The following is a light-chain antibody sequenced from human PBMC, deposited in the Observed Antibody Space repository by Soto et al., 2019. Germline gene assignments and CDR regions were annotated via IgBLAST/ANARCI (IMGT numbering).Light chain of an antibody. V-gene: IGKV3-20*01. Sequence: EIVLTQSPATLSLSPGERATLSCRASQSVNNFLAWYQQRPGQAPRLLMYEASNRATGIPDRFSGSGSGTDFTLSISRLEVEDFAVYHCQQYGNAPITFGQGTRLEIK. J-gene: IGKJ5*01. CDR1: QSVNNF. CDR3: QQYGNAPIT. CDR2: EAS.